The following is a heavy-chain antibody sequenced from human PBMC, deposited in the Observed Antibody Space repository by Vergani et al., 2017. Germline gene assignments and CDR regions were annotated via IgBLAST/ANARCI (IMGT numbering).Heavy chain of an antibody. CDR1: GGSISSYY. J-gene: IGHJ6*02. CDR2: IYYSGST. V-gene: IGHV4-59*01. Sequence: QLQLQESGPGLVKPSETLSLTCTVSGGSISSYYWSWIRQPPGKGLEWIGYIYYSGSTNYNPSLKSRVTISVDTSKNQFSLKLSSVTAADTAVYYCARDRGEIDGPNYYYYYGLDVWGQGTTVTVSS. CDR3: ARDRGEIDGPNYYYYYGLDV. D-gene: IGHD2-21*01.